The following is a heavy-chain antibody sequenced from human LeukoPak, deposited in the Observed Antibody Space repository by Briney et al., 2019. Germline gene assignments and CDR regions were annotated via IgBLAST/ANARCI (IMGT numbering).Heavy chain of an antibody. CDR3: ARVMATVTTALSYYFDY. CDR1: GGSISSYY. Sequence: PSETLSLTCTVSGGSISSYYWSWIRQHPGKGLEWIGHIYYSGSTFYNPSLKSRVTLSVDTSKSQFSLKLSSVTAADTAVYYCARVMATVTTALSYYFDYWGQGTLVTVSS. CDR2: IYYSGST. D-gene: IGHD4-17*01. J-gene: IGHJ4*02. V-gene: IGHV4-59*06.